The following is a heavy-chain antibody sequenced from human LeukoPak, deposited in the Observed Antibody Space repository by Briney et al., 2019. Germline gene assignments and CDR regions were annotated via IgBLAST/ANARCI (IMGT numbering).Heavy chain of an antibody. V-gene: IGHV4-30-4*01. CDR2: IYYSGST. Sequence: PSETLSLTCTVSRGSISSGDYYWSWIRQPPGKGLEWIGYIYYSGSTYYNPSLKSRLTISVDTSKNQFSLKLSSVTAADTAVYYCAREDYHARVGYWGQGTLVTVSS. CDR1: RGSISSGDYY. D-gene: IGHD3-10*01. CDR3: AREDYHARVGY. J-gene: IGHJ4*02.